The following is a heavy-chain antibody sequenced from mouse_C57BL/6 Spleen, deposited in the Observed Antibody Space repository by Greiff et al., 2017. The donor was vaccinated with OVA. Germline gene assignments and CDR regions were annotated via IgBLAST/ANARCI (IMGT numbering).Heavy chain of an antibody. CDR1: GFTFSDYG. CDR2: ISSGSSTI. V-gene: IGHV5-17*01. CDR3: AREGLRHAMDY. J-gene: IGHJ4*01. Sequence: EVQLKESGGGLVKPGGSLKLSCAASGFTFSDYGMHWVRQAPEKGLEWVAYISSGSSTIYYADTVKGRFTISRDNAKNTLFLQMTSLRSEDTAMYYCAREGLRHAMDYWGQGTSVTVSS. D-gene: IGHD2-4*01.